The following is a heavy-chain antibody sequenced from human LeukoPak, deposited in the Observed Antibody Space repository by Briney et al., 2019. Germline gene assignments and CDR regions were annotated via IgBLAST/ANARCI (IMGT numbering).Heavy chain of an antibody. CDR3: ARDSSGGSSGWFDP. D-gene: IGHD6-19*01. CDR1: GGSISSYY. V-gene: IGHV4-59*01. Sequence: PSETLSLTCTVSGGSISSYYWIWIRQPPGKGLEWIGYIYYSGSTNYNPSLKSRVTISVDTSKNQFSLKLSSVTAADTAVYYCARDSSGGSSGWFDPWGQGTLVTVSS. J-gene: IGHJ5*02. CDR2: IYYSGST.